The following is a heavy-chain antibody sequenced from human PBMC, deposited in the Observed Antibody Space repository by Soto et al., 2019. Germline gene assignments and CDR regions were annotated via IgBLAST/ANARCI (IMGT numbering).Heavy chain of an antibody. V-gene: IGHV4-61*01. CDR1: VGSVSSGSYY. CDR2: IHYSGST. D-gene: IGHD3-10*01. J-gene: IGHJ6*01. CDR3: ARDGITMVRGVVYYYGMDV. Sequence: PSETLSFTCTFSVGSVSSGSYYWSWIRQPPGKGPECIAYIHYSGSTNYNPSLKSRVTISVDTSKNQFSLKLSSVTAADTAVYYCARDGITMVRGVVYYYGMDVWGQGTTVTVSS.